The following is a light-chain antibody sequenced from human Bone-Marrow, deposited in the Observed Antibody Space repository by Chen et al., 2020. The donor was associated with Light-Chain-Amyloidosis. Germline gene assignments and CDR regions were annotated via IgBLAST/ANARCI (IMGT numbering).Light chain of an antibody. CDR2: AAS. J-gene: IGKJ4*01. Sequence: AIRMTQSPSSLSASTGDRVTITCRASQGISSYLAWYQQKPGKAPKLLIYAASTLQSGVPSRFSGSGSGTAFTLTISCLQSEDFATYYCQQYYSYPTFGGGTKVEIK. CDR1: QGISSY. V-gene: IGKV1-8*01. CDR3: QQYYSYPT.